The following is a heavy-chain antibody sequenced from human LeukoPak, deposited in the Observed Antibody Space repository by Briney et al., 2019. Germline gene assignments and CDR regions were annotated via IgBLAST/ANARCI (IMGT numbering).Heavy chain of an antibody. CDR1: GGTFSSYA. Sequence: SVKVSCKASGGTFSSYAISWVRQAPGQGLEWMGRIIPILGIANYAQKFQGRVTITADKSTSAAYMELSSLRSEDTAVYYCARDWHCSSTSCYSRRNYYYYGMDVWGQGTTVTVSS. D-gene: IGHD2-2*01. V-gene: IGHV1-69*04. J-gene: IGHJ6*02. CDR3: ARDWHCSSTSCYSRRNYYYYGMDV. CDR2: IIPILGIA.